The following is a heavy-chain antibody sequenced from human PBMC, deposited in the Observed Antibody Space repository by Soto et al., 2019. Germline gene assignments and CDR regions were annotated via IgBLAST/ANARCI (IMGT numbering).Heavy chain of an antibody. Sequence: QVQLQESGPGLVKPSGTLSLTCAVSGDSISSSKWWSWVRQPPGKGLEWIGEIYHSGSTNYNPSLKSRVMISVDKSTNQCSLKLSSVTDADTAVYYCARGERQQQRDYWGQGTLVTVSS. D-gene: IGHD6-13*01. CDR2: IYHSGST. J-gene: IGHJ4*02. CDR1: GDSISSSKW. CDR3: ARGERQQQRDY. V-gene: IGHV4-4*02.